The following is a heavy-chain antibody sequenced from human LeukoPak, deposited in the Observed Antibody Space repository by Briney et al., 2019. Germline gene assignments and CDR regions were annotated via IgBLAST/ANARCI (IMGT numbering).Heavy chain of an antibody. J-gene: IGHJ5*02. Sequence: GESLKISCKGSGYSFTSYWIGWVRQMPGKGLEWMGIIYPGDSDTRYSPSFQGQVTISADKSISTAYLQWSSLKAPDTAMYYCARRTSSTSKKENWFDPWGQGTLVTVSS. D-gene: IGHD2-2*01. V-gene: IGHV5-51*01. CDR3: ARRTSSTSKKENWFDP. CDR2: IYPGDSDT. CDR1: GYSFTSYW.